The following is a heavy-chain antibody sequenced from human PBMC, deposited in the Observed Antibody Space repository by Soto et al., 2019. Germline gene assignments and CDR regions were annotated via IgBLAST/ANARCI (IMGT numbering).Heavy chain of an antibody. CDR1: GFTYNSYD. CDR2: MGGAGAR. D-gene: IGHD3-10*01. V-gene: IGHV3-13*01. CDR3: TRAAFGDGMDL. Sequence: EVQLVESGGGLVQPGGSLRLSCAAFGFTYNSYDMHWVRRVPGKGLEWVSSMGGAGAREYAGSVKGRFIISRDNAKNSLYLQMDNLRAGDTAVYYCTRAAFGDGMDLWGHRTPVTVS. J-gene: IGHJ6*02.